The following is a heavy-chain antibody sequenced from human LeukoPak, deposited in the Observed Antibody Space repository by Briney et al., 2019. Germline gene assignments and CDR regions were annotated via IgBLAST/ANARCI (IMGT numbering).Heavy chain of an antibody. CDR1: GDSVSSNSAT. CDR3: ARNYYGSGSYYPHSDY. Sequence: SQTLSLTCAISGDSVSSNSATWNWIRQSPSRCLEWLGRAYYRSNWDKDYAVSVKSRITINPDTSKNQFSLQLKSVTPEDTAVYYCARNYYGSGSYYPHSDYWGQGTLVTVSS. V-gene: IGHV6-1*01. D-gene: IGHD3-10*01. J-gene: IGHJ4*02. CDR2: AYYRSNWDK.